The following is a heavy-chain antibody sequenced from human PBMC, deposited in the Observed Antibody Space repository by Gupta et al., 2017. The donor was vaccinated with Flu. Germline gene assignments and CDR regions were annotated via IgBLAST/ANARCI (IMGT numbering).Heavy chain of an antibody. D-gene: IGHD6-19*01. CDR2: IWYDGSNK. V-gene: IGHV3-33*01. Sequence: QVQLVESGGGVVQPGRSLRLSCAASGFTFSSYGMHWVRQAPGKGLEWVAVIWYDGSNKYYADSVKGRFTISRDNSKNTLYLQMNSLRAEDTAVYYCARTLLEQWLVHPFDYWGQGTLVTVSS. CDR3: ARTLLEQWLVHPFDY. CDR1: GFTFSSYG. J-gene: IGHJ4*02.